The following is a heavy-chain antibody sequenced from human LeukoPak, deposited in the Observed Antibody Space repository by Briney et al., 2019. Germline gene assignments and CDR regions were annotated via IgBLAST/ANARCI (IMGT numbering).Heavy chain of an antibody. J-gene: IGHJ5*02. CDR3: AIQYVSGSYP. CDR1: GGTFSSYA. Sequence: ASLKVSCKASGGTFSSYAISWVRQAPGQGLEWMGRIIPILGRANYAQTVKGRVTITADKSTNTPYMALNSLRTEHTAVYCRAIQYVSGSYPWGEGTLVSLSS. V-gene: IGHV1-69*04. D-gene: IGHD3-10*01. CDR2: IIPILGRA.